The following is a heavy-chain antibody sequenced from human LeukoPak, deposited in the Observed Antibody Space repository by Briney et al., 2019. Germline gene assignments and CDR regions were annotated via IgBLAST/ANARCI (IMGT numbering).Heavy chain of an antibody. J-gene: IGHJ4*02. V-gene: IGHV1-2*02. D-gene: IGHD3-10*01. CDR3: ARGGVTMVRGPYPDY. CDR2: INPNSGGT. CDR1: GYTFTGYY. Sequence: ASVKVSCKASGYTFTGYYMHWVRQAPGQGLEWMGWINPNSGGTNYARKFQGRVTMTRDTSISTAYMELSRLRSDDTAVYYCARGGVTMVRGPYPDYWGQGTLVTVSS.